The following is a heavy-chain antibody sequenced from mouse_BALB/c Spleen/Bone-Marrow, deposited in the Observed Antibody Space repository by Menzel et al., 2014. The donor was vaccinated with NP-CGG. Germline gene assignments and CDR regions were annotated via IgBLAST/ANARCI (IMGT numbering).Heavy chain of an antibody. CDR2: IWAGGST. J-gene: IGHJ3*01. CDR3: ARVSSNRITTVFAY. V-gene: IGHV2-9*02. Sequence: VQLQQSGPGLVAPSQSLSITCTASGFSLTSYGVHWVRQPPGKGLEWLGVIWAGGSTNYNSALMSRLSISKDNSKNQVFLKMNSLQTDDTAMYYCARVSSNRITTVFAYWGQGTLVTVSA. CDR1: GFSLTSYG. D-gene: IGHD2-4*01.